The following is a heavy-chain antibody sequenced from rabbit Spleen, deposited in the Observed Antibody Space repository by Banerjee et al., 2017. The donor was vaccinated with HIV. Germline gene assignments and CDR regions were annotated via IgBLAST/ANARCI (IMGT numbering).Heavy chain of an antibody. CDR3: ARDSGSSFSSYGMDL. CDR1: GFDFRRFY. Sequence: QEKETGGGLVQPGGSLTLSCKASGFDFRRFYLTWVRQAPGKGLEWIGDIYPVFGITNYANWVKGRFTISSDNAQNTVDLQMNSLTPADTATYFCARDSGSSFSSYGMDLWGPGTLVTVS. J-gene: IGHJ6*01. CDR2: IYPVFGIT. V-gene: IGHV1S7*01. D-gene: IGHD8-1*01.